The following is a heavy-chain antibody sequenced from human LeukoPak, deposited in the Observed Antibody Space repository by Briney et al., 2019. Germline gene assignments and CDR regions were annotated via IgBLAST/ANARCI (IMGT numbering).Heavy chain of an antibody. CDR2: INAGNGNT. CDR1: GYTFTSYA. V-gene: IGHV1-3*01. Sequence: ASVKVSCKASGYTFTSYAMHWVRQAPGQRLEWMGWINAGNGNTKYSQKFQGRVTITRDTSTSTAYMELRSLRSDDTAVYYCARGGDYYDSSGYYYFDYWGQGTLVTVSS. J-gene: IGHJ4*02. D-gene: IGHD3-22*01. CDR3: ARGGDYYDSSGYYYFDY.